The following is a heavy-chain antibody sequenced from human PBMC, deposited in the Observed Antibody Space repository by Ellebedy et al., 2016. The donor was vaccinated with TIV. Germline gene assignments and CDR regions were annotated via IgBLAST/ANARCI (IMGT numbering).Heavy chain of an antibody. Sequence: GESLKISCAASGFTFSSYSMSWVRQAPGKGLEWVSSISSSSTYIDYEDSMKGRFTISRDNAKNSRYLQMNSLRAEDTAVYYCARATVTPILDYWGQGTLVTVSS. CDR1: GFTFSSYS. CDR2: ISSSSTYI. J-gene: IGHJ4*02. V-gene: IGHV3-21*01. CDR3: ARATVTPILDY. D-gene: IGHD4-17*01.